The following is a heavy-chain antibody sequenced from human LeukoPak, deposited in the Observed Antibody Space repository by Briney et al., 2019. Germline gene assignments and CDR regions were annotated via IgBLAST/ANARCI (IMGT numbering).Heavy chain of an antibody. Sequence: SETLSLTCTVSGGSISSYYWSWIRQPPGKGLEWIGYIYYSGSTNYNPSLRSRVTILVDTSKNQVSLKLTSVTAADTAVYYCARAVHIVATYYFDYWGQGTLVTVSS. D-gene: IGHD5-12*01. V-gene: IGHV4-59*12. CDR3: ARAVHIVATYYFDY. J-gene: IGHJ4*02. CDR2: IYYSGST. CDR1: GGSISSYY.